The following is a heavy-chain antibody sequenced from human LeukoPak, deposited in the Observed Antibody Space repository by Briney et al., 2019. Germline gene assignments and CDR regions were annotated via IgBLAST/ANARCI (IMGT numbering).Heavy chain of an antibody. Sequence: SETLSLTCAVYGGSFSDYYWSWIRQPPGKGLEWIGEINHSRSTNYNPSLKSRVTISVDTSKNQFSLKLSSVTAADTAVYYCARAWSSWFDYWGQGTLVTVSS. CDR3: ARAWSSWFDY. V-gene: IGHV4-34*01. CDR1: GGSFSDYY. CDR2: INHSRST. J-gene: IGHJ4*02. D-gene: IGHD6-13*01.